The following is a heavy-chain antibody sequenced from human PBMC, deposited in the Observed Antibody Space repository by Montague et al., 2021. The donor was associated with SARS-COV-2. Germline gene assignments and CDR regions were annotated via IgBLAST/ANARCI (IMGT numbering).Heavy chain of an antibody. V-gene: IGHV3-21*01. J-gene: IGHJ5*02. CDR3: ARADSSSWYLDWFDP. CDR2: ISSSSRYI. Sequence: SLKLSCAASGFTFSSYSMNWVRQAPGKGLEWVSSISSSSRYIYYADSVKGRFTISRDNAKNSLYLQMNSLRAEDTAVYYCARADSSSWYLDWFDPWGQGTLVTVSS. CDR1: GFTFSSYS. D-gene: IGHD6-13*01.